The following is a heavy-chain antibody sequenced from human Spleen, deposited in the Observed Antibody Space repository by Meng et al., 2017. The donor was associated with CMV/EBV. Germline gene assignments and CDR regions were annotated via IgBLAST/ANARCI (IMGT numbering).Heavy chain of an antibody. D-gene: IGHD3-3*01. CDR3: ARAPFEYYDFWSGYFDY. Sequence: SETLSPTCTVSGGSISSTSYYWGWIRQPPGKGLQWIVSFYYSGNTYYNPSLKSRVALSIDTSKNEFSLKLSSVTAADTAVYYCARAPFEYYDFWSGYFDYWGQGTLVTVSS. V-gene: IGHV4-39*07. CDR1: GGSISSTSYY. CDR2: FYYSGNT. J-gene: IGHJ4*02.